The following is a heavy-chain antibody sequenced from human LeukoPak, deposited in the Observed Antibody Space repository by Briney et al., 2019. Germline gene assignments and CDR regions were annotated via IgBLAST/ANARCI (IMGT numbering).Heavy chain of an antibody. CDR2: IIPIFGTA. CDR3: ARDNWRGGSYYMDV. Sequence: GASVKVSCKASGGTFSSYAISWVRQAPGQGLEWMGGIIPIFGTANYAQKFQGRVTITTDESTSTAYMELSSLRSEDTAVHYCARDNWRGGSYYMDVWGKGTTVTVSS. V-gene: IGHV1-69*05. CDR1: GGTFSSYA. D-gene: IGHD1-1*01. J-gene: IGHJ6*03.